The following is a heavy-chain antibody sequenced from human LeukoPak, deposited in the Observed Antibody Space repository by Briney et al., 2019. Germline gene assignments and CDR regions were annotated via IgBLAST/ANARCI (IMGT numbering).Heavy chain of an antibody. V-gene: IGHV5-51*01. D-gene: IGHD3-22*01. CDR3: ARRLDYYDSSGYHDYFDY. CDR1: GYSFTSYW. J-gene: IGHJ4*02. Sequence: GESLKISCKGSGYSFTSYWIGWVRQMPGKGLEWMGIIYPGDSDTRYSPSFQGQVTISADKSISTAYLQWSSLKASDTAMYYCARRLDYYDSSGYHDYFDYWGQGTLVTVSS. CDR2: IYPGDSDT.